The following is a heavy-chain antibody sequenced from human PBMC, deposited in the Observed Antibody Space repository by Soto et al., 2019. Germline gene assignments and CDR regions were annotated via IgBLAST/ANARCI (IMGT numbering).Heavy chain of an antibody. CDR2: IIPIFGTP. J-gene: IGHJ4*02. D-gene: IGHD3-10*01. Sequence: GASVKVSCKASGGTFRNHVFNWVRQAPGQGLEWMGGIIPIFGTPNYAQKFQGRFTITADESTSTVSMELSSLKSEDTAVYYCARDLEFRDGNISHLDFWGQGTLVTVS. V-gene: IGHV1-69*13. CDR1: GGTFRNHV. CDR3: ARDLEFRDGNISHLDF.